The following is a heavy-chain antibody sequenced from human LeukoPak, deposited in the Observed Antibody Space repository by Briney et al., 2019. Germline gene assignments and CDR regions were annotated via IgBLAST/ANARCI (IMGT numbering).Heavy chain of an antibody. J-gene: IGHJ4*02. CDR3: AKDGGYNSGYFDY. Sequence: PGGSLRLSCAASGFTFDDYAMHWVRQAPGKGLEWVSGISWNSGSIGYADSVKGRFTISRDNAKNSLYLQMNSLRAEDTAMYYCAKDGGYNSGYFDYWGQGTLVTVSS. CDR2: ISWNSGSI. D-gene: IGHD5-24*01. CDR1: GFTFDDYA. V-gene: IGHV3-9*01.